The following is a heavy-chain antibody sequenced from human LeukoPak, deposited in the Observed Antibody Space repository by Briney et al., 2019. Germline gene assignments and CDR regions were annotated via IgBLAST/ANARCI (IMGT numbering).Heavy chain of an antibody. CDR1: GFTFSDYT. CDR2: IHTSSDYV. J-gene: IGHJ6*03. D-gene: IGHD3-22*01. Sequence: PGGSLRLSCAASGFTFSDYTMNWVRQTPGLAPEWVSSIHTSSDYVYYADSVKGRFTISRDNAKNSLYLQMNSLRAEDTAVYYCARARGYYDSSGYYYYYYMDVWGKGTTVTVSS. V-gene: IGHV3-21*01. CDR3: ARARGYYDSSGYYYYYYMDV.